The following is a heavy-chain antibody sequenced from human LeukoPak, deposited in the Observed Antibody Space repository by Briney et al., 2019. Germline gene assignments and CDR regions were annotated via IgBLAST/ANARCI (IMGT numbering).Heavy chain of an antibody. CDR1: GFTFSNYG. D-gene: IGHD6-6*01. CDR2: ISSTRTSI. CDR3: ARGGAARPDY. J-gene: IGHJ4*02. Sequence: PGGSLRLSCVVSGFTFSNYGMNWVRQAPGKGLEWVSYISSTRTSISYADSVKGRFTVSRDNAERSLYLQMNSLRVEDTGIYYCARGGAARPDYWGQGTLVTVSS. V-gene: IGHV3-21*01.